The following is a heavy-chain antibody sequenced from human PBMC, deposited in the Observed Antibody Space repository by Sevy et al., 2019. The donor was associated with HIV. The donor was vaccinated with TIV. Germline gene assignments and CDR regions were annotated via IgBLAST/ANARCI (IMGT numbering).Heavy chain of an antibody. V-gene: IGHV4-61*02. CDR3: ARRDGTRFYDYVWGSYHDYYYGMDV. CDR1: GGSISSGSYY. CDR2: IYTSGST. J-gene: IGHJ6*02. D-gene: IGHD3-16*02. Sequence: SETLSLTCTVSGGSISSGSYYWSWIRQPAGKGLEWIGRIYTSGSTNYNPSLKSRFTMSVDTSKNQFSLKLSSVTAADPAVYYCARRDGTRFYDYVWGSYHDYYYGMDVWGQGTTVTVSS.